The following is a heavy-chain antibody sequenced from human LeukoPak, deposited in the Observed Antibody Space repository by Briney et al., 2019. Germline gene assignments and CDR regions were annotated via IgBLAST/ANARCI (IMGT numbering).Heavy chain of an antibody. CDR2: ISDNGYDT. D-gene: IGHD3-22*01. Sequence: PGGSLRLSCAASGFTFSSSAMTWVRQAPGKGLEWVSAISDNGYDTFYADSVKGRFTISRDNSKNAVYLQMNSLRAEDTAIYYCARDSRITMIMGYEDYRGQGTLVTVSS. V-gene: IGHV3-23*01. CDR3: ARDSRITMIMGYEDY. CDR1: GFTFSSSA. J-gene: IGHJ4*02.